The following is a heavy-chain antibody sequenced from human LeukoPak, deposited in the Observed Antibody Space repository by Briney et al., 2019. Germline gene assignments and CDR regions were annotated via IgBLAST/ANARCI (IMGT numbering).Heavy chain of an antibody. Sequence: ASVKVSCKASGGTFSSYAISWARQAPGQGLEWMGGIIPIFGTANYAQKFQGRVTITADESTSTAYMELSSLRSEDTAVYYCAREEPSTIFGVVIPAYYYYGMDVWGQGTTVTVSS. J-gene: IGHJ6*02. CDR1: GGTFSSYA. CDR3: AREEPSTIFGVVIPAYYYYGMDV. V-gene: IGHV1-69*13. D-gene: IGHD3-3*01. CDR2: IIPIFGTA.